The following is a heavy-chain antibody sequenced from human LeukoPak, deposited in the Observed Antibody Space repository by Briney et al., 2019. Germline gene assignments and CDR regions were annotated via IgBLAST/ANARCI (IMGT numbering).Heavy chain of an antibody. CDR2: INQDASVR. D-gene: IGHD6-13*01. J-gene: IGHJ4*02. V-gene: IGHV3-7*01. CDR3: ARDPGSSSFDL. Sequence: GGSLRLSCAASGFSFSTYWMSWVRQTPEKGLEFVANINQDASVRNYMDSLKGRCTISRDNAKKSVYLEINSLKADDTAVYYCARDPGSSSFDLWGQGALVTVSS. CDR1: GFSFSTYW.